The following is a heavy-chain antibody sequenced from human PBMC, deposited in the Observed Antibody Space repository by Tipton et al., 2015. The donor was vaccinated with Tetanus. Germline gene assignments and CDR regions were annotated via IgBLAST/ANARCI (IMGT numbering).Heavy chain of an antibody. CDR1: GLFXKXAW. CDR3: TTXGXXXSGXXXDY. V-gene: IGHV3-15*07. Sequence: SLRLSCATSGLFXKXAWXNWVRQAPGKXXEWVGRIKSKTDGGTTDYAARVKDRFXISRDDSKNTLFLQMNSLKTEDTAVYYCTTXGXXXSGXXXDY. J-gene: IGHJ4*01. CDR2: IKSKTDGGTT. D-gene: IGHD3-9*01.